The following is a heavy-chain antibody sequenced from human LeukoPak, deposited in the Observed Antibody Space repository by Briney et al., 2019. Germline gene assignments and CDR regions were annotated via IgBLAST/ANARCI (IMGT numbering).Heavy chain of an antibody. V-gene: IGHV3-64*04. CDR1: GFTFSTHS. J-gene: IGHJ6*02. Sequence: GGSLRLSCSASGFTFSTHSMHWVRQAPGKGLEYVSTISGSGGTTYYADSVKGRFTISRDNAKNSLYLQMNSLRAEDTAVYYCARYVVATISREDYYYYGMDVWGQGTTVTVSS. CDR3: ARYVVATISREDYYYYGMDV. CDR2: ISGSGGTT. D-gene: IGHD5-12*01.